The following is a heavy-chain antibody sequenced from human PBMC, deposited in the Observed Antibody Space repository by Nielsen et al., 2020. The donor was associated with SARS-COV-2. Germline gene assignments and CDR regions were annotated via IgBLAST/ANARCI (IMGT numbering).Heavy chain of an antibody. D-gene: IGHD6-6*01. CDR1: GFTFSSYW. Sequence: GGSLRLSCAASGFTFSSYWMSWVRQAPGKGLEWVANIKQDGSEKYYVDSVKGRFTISRDNAKNSLYLQMNSLRAEDTAVYYCARLAIVHYYYYYMDVWGKGTTVTVSS. CDR2: IKQDGSEK. V-gene: IGHV3-7*01. J-gene: IGHJ6*03. CDR3: ARLAIVHYYYYYMDV.